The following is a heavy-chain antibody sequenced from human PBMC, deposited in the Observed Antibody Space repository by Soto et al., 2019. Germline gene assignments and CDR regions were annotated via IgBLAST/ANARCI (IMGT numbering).Heavy chain of an antibody. Sequence: QVQLVESGGGVVQPGRSLRLSCAASGFTFSSYGMHWVRQAPGKGLEWVAVISYDGSNKYYADSVKGRFTISRDHSKNTLYLQMNSLRAEETAVYYCAKPRQITSLLLYYFDYWGQGTLVTVSS. CDR1: GFTFSSYG. J-gene: IGHJ4*02. D-gene: IGHD2-15*01. CDR2: ISYDGSNK. CDR3: AKPRQITSLLLYYFDY. V-gene: IGHV3-30*18.